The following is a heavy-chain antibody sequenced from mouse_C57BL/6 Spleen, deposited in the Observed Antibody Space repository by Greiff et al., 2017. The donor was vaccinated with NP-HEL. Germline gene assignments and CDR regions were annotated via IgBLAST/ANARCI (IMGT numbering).Heavy chain of an antibody. CDR1: GYSITSGYD. V-gene: IGHV3-1*01. Sequence: EVHLVESGPGMVKPSQSLSLTCTVTGYSITSGYDWHWIRHFPGNKLEWMGYISYSGSTNYNPSLKSRISITHDTSKNHFFLKLNSVTTEDTATYYCARADSSGFAYWGQGTLVTVSA. D-gene: IGHD3-2*02. CDR2: ISYSGST. J-gene: IGHJ3*01. CDR3: ARADSSGFAY.